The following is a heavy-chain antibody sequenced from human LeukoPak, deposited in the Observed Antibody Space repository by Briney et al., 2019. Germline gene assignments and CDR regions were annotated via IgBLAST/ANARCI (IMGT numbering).Heavy chain of an antibody. D-gene: IGHD1-1*01. Sequence: ASVKVSCKAAGYTFTSYYMHWVRQAPGQGLEWMGIINPSGGSTSYAQKVQGRVTMTRDTSTSTVYMELSSLRSEDTAVYYCARVNWNDPPPFDYWGQGNLVTVSS. CDR2: INPSGGST. CDR1: GYTFTSYY. CDR3: ARVNWNDPPPFDY. J-gene: IGHJ4*02. V-gene: IGHV1-46*01.